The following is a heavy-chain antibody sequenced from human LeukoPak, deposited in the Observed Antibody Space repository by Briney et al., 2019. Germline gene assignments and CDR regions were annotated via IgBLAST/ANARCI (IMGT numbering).Heavy chain of an antibody. CDR3: ARHSDYSNPIFNY. D-gene: IGHD4-11*01. CDR1: GGSIRNYY. CDR2: IFNIEKT. Sequence: SETLSLTCSVSGGSIRNYYWSWIRQPPGKGLEWIGYIFNIEKTSYNPSLKSRVSISEDSSRMQISLKLGSVTAADTAVYYCARHSDYSNPIFNYWGRGTLVTVSS. J-gene: IGHJ4*02. V-gene: IGHV4-59*08.